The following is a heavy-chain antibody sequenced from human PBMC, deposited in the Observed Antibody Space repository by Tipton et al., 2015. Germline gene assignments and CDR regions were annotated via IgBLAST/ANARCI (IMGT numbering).Heavy chain of an antibody. CDR2: IHPSGGST. Sequence: QLVQSGAEVKKPGASVKVSCKASGYIFTDYYMHWVRQAPGLGPEWMGIIHPSGGSTSYAQKFRGRVTLTRDASTSTVYMELSSLRSEDTAVYYCARGQSTHFFDPWGQGTLVTVSS. J-gene: IGHJ5*02. V-gene: IGHV1-46*01. D-gene: IGHD4-11*01. CDR1: GYIFTDYY. CDR3: ARGQSTHFFDP.